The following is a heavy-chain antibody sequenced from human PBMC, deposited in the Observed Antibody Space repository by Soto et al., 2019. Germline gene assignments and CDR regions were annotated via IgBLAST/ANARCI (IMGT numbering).Heavy chain of an antibody. CDR2: INHVGGT. D-gene: IGHD3-16*01. V-gene: IGHV4-34*01. J-gene: IGHJ5*02. CDR3: VRIRYQLPSSVLWLGR. Sequence: PSETLSLTCAVYGGVLCESYWTWIRQPPGKGLEWIGEINHVGGTNYNPSLKSRVTMSVDTSQNQFSLRLISVAAADTARYFFVRIRYQLPSSVLWLGRWGQRTPGAVSS. CDR1: GGVLCESY.